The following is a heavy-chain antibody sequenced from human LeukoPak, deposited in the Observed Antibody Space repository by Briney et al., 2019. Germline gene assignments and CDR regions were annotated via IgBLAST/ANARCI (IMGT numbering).Heavy chain of an antibody. CDR2: IRDSGGSI. Sequence: PGGSLRLSCAASGFTFSSYWMSWIRQAPGKGLEWVSYIRDSGGSIFYADSVKGRFTTSRDNAQNSLYLQMNSLRAEDTAVYYCARTLGGSHFDYWGQGTLVTVSS. CDR1: GFTFSSYW. V-gene: IGHV3-11*04. D-gene: IGHD1-26*01. J-gene: IGHJ4*02. CDR3: ARTLGGSHFDY.